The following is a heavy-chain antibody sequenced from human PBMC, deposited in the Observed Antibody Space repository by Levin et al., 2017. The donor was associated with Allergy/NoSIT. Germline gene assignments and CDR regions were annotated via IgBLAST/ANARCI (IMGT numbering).Heavy chain of an antibody. CDR2: ISLRGTTI. V-gene: IGHV3-11*01. CDR1: GFTFSDFY. D-gene: IGHD2-15*01. Sequence: TSGGSLRLSCAASGFTFSDFYMSWIRQAPGKGLECVSYISLRGTTIYYADSVKGRFTISRDDSKNLLYLQMNSLRAEDTAVYYCAKDLVVPGLYFDLWGRGTLVTVSS. J-gene: IGHJ2*01. CDR3: AKDLVVPGLYFDL.